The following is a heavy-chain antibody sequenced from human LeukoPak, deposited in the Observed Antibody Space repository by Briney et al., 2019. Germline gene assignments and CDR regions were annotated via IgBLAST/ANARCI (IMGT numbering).Heavy chain of an antibody. J-gene: IGHJ6*02. CDR1: RYTFTGYY. CDR3: ARGAGSSSWYYYYGMDV. CDR2: INPNSGGT. Sequence: ASVKVSCKASRYTFTGYYMHWVRQAPGQGLEWMGWINPNSGGTNYAQKFQGRVTMTRDTSISTAYMELSGLRSDDTAMYHCARGAGSSSWYYYYGMDVWGQGTTVTVSS. D-gene: IGHD6-13*01. V-gene: IGHV1-2*02.